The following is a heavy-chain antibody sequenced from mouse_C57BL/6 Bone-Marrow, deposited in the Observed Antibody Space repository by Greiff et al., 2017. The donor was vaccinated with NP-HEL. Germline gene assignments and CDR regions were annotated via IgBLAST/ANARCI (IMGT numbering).Heavy chain of an antibody. CDR3: ATTVVGGYYFDY. D-gene: IGHD1-1*01. CDR1: GFNIKDYY. V-gene: IGHV14-2*01. CDR2: IDPEDGET. Sequence: EVKLVESGAELVKPGASVKLSCTASGFNIKDYYMHWVKQRTEQGLEWIGRIDPEDGETKYAPKFQGKATITADTSSNTAYLQLSSLTSEDTAVYYCATTVVGGYYFDYWGQGTTLTVSS. J-gene: IGHJ2*01.